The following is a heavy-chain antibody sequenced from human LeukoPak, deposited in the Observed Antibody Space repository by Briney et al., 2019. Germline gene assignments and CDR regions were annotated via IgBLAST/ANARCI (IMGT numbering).Heavy chain of an antibody. Sequence: GGSLRLSCAASGFTFSSYGMHWVRQAPGKGLEWVAFIRYDGSNKYYADSVKGRFTISRDNSKNTLCLQMNSLRAEDTAVYYCAKGVQLPAADRDYYYYYMDVWGKGTTVTVSS. D-gene: IGHD2-2*01. J-gene: IGHJ6*03. CDR1: GFTFSSYG. CDR2: IRYDGSNK. V-gene: IGHV3-30*02. CDR3: AKGVQLPAADRDYYYYYMDV.